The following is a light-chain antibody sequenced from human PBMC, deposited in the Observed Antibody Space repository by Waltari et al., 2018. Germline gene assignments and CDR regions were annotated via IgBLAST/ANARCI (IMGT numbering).Light chain of an antibody. CDR1: QSLLHSNGYNY. Sequence: IVVTQSPLSLPVTPGEPASISCRSSQSLLHSNGYNYLDWYLQKPGQSPQLLIYLGSNRVSGVPDRFSGSGSGTDFTLEISRVEAEDVGVYYCMQSLQALWTFGQGTKVEIK. J-gene: IGKJ1*01. CDR3: MQSLQALWT. CDR2: LGS. V-gene: IGKV2-28*01.